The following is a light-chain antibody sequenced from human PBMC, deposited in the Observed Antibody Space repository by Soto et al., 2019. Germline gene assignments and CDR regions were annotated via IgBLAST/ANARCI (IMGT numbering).Light chain of an antibody. J-gene: IGLJ2*01. CDR2: GNS. CDR3: QSFDSSLRALV. V-gene: IGLV1-40*01. Sequence: QSVLTQPPSVSGAPGQRVSISCTGSSSNIGAPFDVHWYQQFPGTVPKLLIFGNSNRPSGVPDRFSGSKSGTSASLAITGLQAEDEADYYCQSFDSSLRALVFGGGTQLTVL. CDR1: SSNIGAPFD.